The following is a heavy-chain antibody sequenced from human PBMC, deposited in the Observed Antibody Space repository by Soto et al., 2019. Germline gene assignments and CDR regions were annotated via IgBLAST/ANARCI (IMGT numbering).Heavy chain of an antibody. CDR2: ISGSGGST. V-gene: IGHV3-23*01. CDR3: SKDKEQWPITYSGRYV. D-gene: IGHD6-19*01. J-gene: IGHJ6*01. Sequence: PGGSMRLSCAASGFTFSSYAMSWVRQAPGKGLEWVSAISGSGGSTYYADSVKGRFTISRDNSKNTLYLQMNSLRAEDTAVYYCSKDKEQWPITYSGRYVWGQGKEVTVSS. CDR1: GFTFSSYA.